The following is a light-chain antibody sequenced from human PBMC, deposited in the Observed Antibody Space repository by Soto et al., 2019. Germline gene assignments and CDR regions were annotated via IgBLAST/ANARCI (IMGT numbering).Light chain of an antibody. Sequence: EIVLTQSPATLSLSPGERATLSCRASQSISSYLAWYQQKPGQAPRLLLYDASNRATGIPARFSGSGSGTDFPLTISSLEPEDFALYYCQQRSNWPLTFGPGTKVDIK. CDR1: QSISSY. CDR2: DAS. V-gene: IGKV3-11*01. CDR3: QQRSNWPLT. J-gene: IGKJ3*01.